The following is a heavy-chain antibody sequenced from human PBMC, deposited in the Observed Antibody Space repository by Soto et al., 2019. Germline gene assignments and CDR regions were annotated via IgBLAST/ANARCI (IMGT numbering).Heavy chain of an antibody. CDR3: ALPFYVFWSVYPGFLYGMEV. D-gene: IGHD3-3*01. Sequence: ASVKVSCKASGYTFTSYYMHWVRQAPGQGLEWMGIINPSGGSTSYAQKFQGRVTMNRDTSTSTVYMELSSLRSEDTAVYYCALPFYVFWSVYPGFLYGMEVGGKGPRVTVSS. CDR2: INPSGGST. V-gene: IGHV1-46*01. J-gene: IGHJ6*04. CDR1: GYTFTSYY.